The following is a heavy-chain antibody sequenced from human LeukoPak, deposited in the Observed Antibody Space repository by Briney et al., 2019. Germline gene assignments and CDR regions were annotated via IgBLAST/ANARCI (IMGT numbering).Heavy chain of an antibody. CDR3: ARRAPYSYEWSTLDY. CDR1: GGSISSYY. J-gene: IGHJ4*02. Sequence: PSETLSLTCTVSGGSISSYYWSWIRQPPGQGLEWMGYIYYSGSTNYNHTLKRRVTISVDTSKNQFSLKLSSVTAADTAVYYCARRAPYSYEWSTLDYWGQGTLVTVSS. CDR2: IYYSGST. V-gene: IGHV4-59*08. D-gene: IGHD5-18*01.